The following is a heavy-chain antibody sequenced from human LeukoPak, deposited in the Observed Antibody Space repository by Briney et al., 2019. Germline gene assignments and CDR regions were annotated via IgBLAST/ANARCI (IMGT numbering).Heavy chain of an antibody. Sequence: GGSLRLSCAASGLTVSSNYMSWVRQAPGKGLEWVSDISGSGGSTYYADSVKDRFTISRDNSKNTVYLQMNSLRAEDTAVYYCAKDVRGGCTGGSCYYWGQGTLVTVSS. J-gene: IGHJ4*02. D-gene: IGHD2-15*01. CDR2: ISGSGGST. CDR3: AKDVRGGCTGGSCYY. V-gene: IGHV3-23*01. CDR1: GLTVSSNY.